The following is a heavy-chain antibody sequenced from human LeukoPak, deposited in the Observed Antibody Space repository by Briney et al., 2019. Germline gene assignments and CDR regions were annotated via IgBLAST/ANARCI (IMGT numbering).Heavy chain of an antibody. CDR3: AGQKDPRPIDY. CDR2: INPSSGGT. J-gene: IGHJ4*02. Sequence: ASVKVSFRASGYTFIAYYMHWVRQAPGQGLEWMGWINPSSGGTNYAQKFQGRVTMTRDTSISTAYMELSELRSDDTAVYYCAGQKDPRPIDYWGQGTLITVSS. CDR1: GYTFIAYY. V-gene: IGHV1-2*02.